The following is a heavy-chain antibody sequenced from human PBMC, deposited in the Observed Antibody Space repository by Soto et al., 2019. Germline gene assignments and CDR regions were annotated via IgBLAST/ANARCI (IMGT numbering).Heavy chain of an antibody. CDR1: RGSFSGYY. V-gene: IGHV4-34*01. D-gene: IGHD3-10*01. Sequence: SETLSLTCAVYRGSFSGYYWSWIRQPPGKGLELIGEINHSGSTNYNPSLKSRVTILVDTSKNQFSLKLSSVTAADTAVYYCARGLGVTMVRGVSGGSFMDVWGQGTTVTVSS. J-gene: IGHJ6*02. CDR2: INHSGST. CDR3: ARGLGVTMVRGVSGGSFMDV.